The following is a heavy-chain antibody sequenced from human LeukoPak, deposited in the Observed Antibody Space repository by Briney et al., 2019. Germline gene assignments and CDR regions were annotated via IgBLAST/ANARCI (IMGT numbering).Heavy chain of an antibody. D-gene: IGHD2-2*01. CDR1: GFTVSSSF. Sequence: GGSLRLSCAASGFTVSSSFIYWVGRAPGKGLEWVSFIHRDDKTYYADSVKGRFTMSRDSSKNTLYLQMNSLGADDTAVYYCAREVISTPSYFDYWGQGILVTVSS. J-gene: IGHJ4*02. CDR3: AREVISTPSYFDY. V-gene: IGHV3-53*01. CDR2: IHRDDKT.